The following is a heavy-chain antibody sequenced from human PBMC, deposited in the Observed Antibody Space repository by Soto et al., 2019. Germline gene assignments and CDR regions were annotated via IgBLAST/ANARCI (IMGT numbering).Heavy chain of an antibody. D-gene: IGHD6-19*01. CDR3: ARGPIAVADY. V-gene: IGHV4-4*02. CDR2: IYYSGGT. Sequence: PSETLSLTCAVSGGSISSSNWWSWVRQPPGKGLEWIGYIYYSGGTNYNPSLKSRVTISVDTSKNQFSLKLSSVTAADTAVYYCARGPIAVADYWGQGTLVTVSS. CDR1: GGSISSSNW. J-gene: IGHJ4*02.